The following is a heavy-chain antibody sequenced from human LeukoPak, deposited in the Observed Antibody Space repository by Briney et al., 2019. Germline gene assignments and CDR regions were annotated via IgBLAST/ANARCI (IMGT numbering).Heavy chain of an antibody. Sequence: GESLKISCKGSGYSFDSYWIGWVRQMPGKGLEWMGIIDPGDSDTRYNPSFQGQVTISADKSISTAYLQWSSLKASDTAMYYCARLLDGYNQFLDYWGQGTLVTVSS. D-gene: IGHD5-24*01. CDR1: GYSFDSYW. J-gene: IGHJ4*02. CDR3: ARLLDGYNQFLDY. V-gene: IGHV5-51*01. CDR2: IDPGDSDT.